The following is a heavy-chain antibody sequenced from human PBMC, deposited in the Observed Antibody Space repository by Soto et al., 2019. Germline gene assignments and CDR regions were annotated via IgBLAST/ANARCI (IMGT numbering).Heavy chain of an antibody. CDR3: TRPYYYDSSGYHPEPR. D-gene: IGHD3-22*01. Sequence: GGSLRLSCAASGFTFSGSAMHWVRQASGKGLEWVGRIRSKANSYATAYAASVKGRFTISRDDSKNTAYLQMNSLKTEDTAVYYCTRPYYYDSSGYHPEPRWGQGTLVTVSS. CDR2: IRSKANSYAT. J-gene: IGHJ4*02. V-gene: IGHV3-73*01. CDR1: GFTFSGSA.